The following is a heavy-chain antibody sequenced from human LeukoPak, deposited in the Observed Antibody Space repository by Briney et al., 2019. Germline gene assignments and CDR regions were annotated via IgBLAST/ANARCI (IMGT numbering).Heavy chain of an antibody. Sequence: GGSLRLSCAASGFPFNSYAMHWVRQAPGKGLEWVAVIWYDGSNKYYADSVKGRFTISRDNAKNSLYLQMNSLRAEDTAVYYCASLTYYFDSSGYYPGYFQHWGQGTLVTVSS. CDR3: ASLTYYFDSSGYYPGYFQH. CDR1: GFPFNSYA. D-gene: IGHD3-22*01. J-gene: IGHJ1*01. CDR2: IWYDGSNK. V-gene: IGHV3-33*03.